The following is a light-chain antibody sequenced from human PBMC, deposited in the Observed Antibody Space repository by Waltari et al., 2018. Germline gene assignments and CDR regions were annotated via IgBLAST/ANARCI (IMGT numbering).Light chain of an antibody. Sequence: QSALTQPPSASGPPGQSVAISCTGTSSDIGAYNYVSWYQQHPGKAPKLSIDEVTKRPSGVPHRFSGSKSGNTASLTVSGLQPEDEADYYCASFAGNFIWVFGGGTKLTVL. CDR3: ASFAGNFIWV. CDR2: EVT. V-gene: IGLV2-8*01. CDR1: SSDIGAYNY. J-gene: IGLJ3*02.